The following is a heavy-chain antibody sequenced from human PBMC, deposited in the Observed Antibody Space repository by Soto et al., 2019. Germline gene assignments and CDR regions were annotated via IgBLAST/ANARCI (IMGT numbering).Heavy chain of an antibody. Sequence: LILSCVASGFSLSSYQMNWVRQAPGKGLEWILYISSSDDTIFYADSVKGRFTVSRDDANNSLYLQMNSLRAEDTAVYDCARFDYDSEYYYGMDVWGQGTTVTVSS. CDR3: ARFDYDSEYYYGMDV. J-gene: IGHJ6*02. CDR1: GFSLSSYQ. CDR2: ISSSDDTI. D-gene: IGHD4-17*01. V-gene: IGHV3-48*03.